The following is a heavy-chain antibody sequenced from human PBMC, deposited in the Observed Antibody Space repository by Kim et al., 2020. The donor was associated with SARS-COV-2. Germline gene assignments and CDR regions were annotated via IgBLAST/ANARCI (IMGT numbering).Heavy chain of an antibody. CDR3: ARNYAAGTNYYYGMDV. J-gene: IGHJ6*02. Sequence: SETLSLTCTVSGGSISSSSYYWGWIRQPPGKGLEWIGSIYYSGSTYYNPSLKSRVTISVDTSKNQFSLKLSSVTAADTAVYYCARNYAAGTNYYYGMDVWGQGTTVTVSS. V-gene: IGHV4-39*01. CDR1: GGSISSSSYY. CDR2: IYYSGST. D-gene: IGHD6-13*01.